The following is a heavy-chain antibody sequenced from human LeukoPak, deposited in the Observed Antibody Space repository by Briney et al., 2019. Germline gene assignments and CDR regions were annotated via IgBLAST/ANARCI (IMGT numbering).Heavy chain of an antibody. Sequence: PSETLSLTCAVYGGSFSGYYWSWIRQPPGKGLEWIGEINHSGSTNYNPSLKSRVTISVDTSKNQFSLKLSSVTAADTAVYYCARRRGYYYGSGSYYSAPTFDYWGQGTLVTVSS. D-gene: IGHD3-10*01. V-gene: IGHV4-34*01. J-gene: IGHJ4*02. CDR3: ARRRGYYYGSGSYYSAPTFDY. CDR2: INHSGST. CDR1: GGSFSGYY.